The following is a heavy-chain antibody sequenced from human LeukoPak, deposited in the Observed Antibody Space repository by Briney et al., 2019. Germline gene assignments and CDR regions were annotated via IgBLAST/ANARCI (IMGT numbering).Heavy chain of an antibody. D-gene: IGHD6-19*01. V-gene: IGHV4-59*01. CDR1: GGSINGYY. Sequence: PSETLSLTCTVSGGSINGYYWNWIRQAPGKGLESIGYIHYRGSTNYNPSLKSRVTISLDTSENQFSLKLSSVTAADTAVYYCAAEFDNEQWLDWDYWGRGTLVTVSS. J-gene: IGHJ4*02. CDR3: AAEFDNEQWLDWDY. CDR2: IHYRGST.